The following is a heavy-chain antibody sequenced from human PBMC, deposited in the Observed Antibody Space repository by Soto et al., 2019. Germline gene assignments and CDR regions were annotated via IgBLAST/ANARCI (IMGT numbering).Heavy chain of an antibody. V-gene: IGHV4-59*08. J-gene: IGHJ4*02. D-gene: IGHD6-19*01. CDR2: IHDRETT. CDR3: ATTARTAVTGTVFHY. Sequence: PSETLPLTWTVSGDSMSDHFWIWLRQPPGKGLEWIGFIHDRETTKYNPSLKSRVTISPDTSKSQFSLKLNSVTAADTGVYYCATTARTAVTGTVFHYWGQGTLVTVSS. CDR1: GDSMSDHF.